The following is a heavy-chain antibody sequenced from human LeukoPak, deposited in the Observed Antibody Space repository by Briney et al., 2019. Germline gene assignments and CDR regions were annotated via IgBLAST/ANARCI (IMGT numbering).Heavy chain of an antibody. CDR1: VGTFSSYA. J-gene: IGHJ4*02. V-gene: IGHV1-69*04. D-gene: IGHD3-22*01. CDR3: ARSTSFSSGYYPYYFDY. CDR2: IIPIFGIA. Sequence: ASVKVSCKASVGTFSSYAISWVRRAPGQGLEWMGRIIPIFGIANYAQKFQGRVTITADKSTSTAYMELSSLRSEDTAVYYCARSTSFSSGYYPYYFDYWGQGTLVAVSS.